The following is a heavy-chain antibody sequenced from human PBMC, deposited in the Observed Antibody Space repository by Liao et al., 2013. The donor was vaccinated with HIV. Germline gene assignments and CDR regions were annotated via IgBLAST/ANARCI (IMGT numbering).Heavy chain of an antibody. D-gene: IGHD1-1*01. CDR1: GDSIGRGDFY. Sequence: QVQLRESGPGLVKPSETLTLTCTVSGDSIGRGDFYWTWIRQSPGKGLEWIGNIHSRGNTNYNPSLRSRLSISGDTSKNQLSLKMTSVTGADTAVYFCARGGSEDLEAVVQPAPLLRRAHYFDYWGQGALVSVSS. CDR2: IHSRGNT. CDR3: ARGGSEDLEAVVQPAPLLRRAHYFDY. J-gene: IGHJ4*02. V-gene: IGHV4-30-4*08.